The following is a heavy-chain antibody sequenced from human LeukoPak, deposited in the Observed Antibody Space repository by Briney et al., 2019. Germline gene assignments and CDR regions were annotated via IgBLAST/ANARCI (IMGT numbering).Heavy chain of an antibody. CDR2: ISGSGGSA. CDR3: GRGSVLRYFDWPG. Sequence: WESLRLSCAASGFTFSSYDMSWVRQPPGKGLEWVSDISGSGGSAYYADSVMGRCTIFRDISKKTLYLQMNSLRAEDTAVYYYGRGSVLRYFDWPGWGQGTLVAVSS. J-gene: IGHJ4*02. V-gene: IGHV3-23*01. D-gene: IGHD3-9*01. CDR1: GFTFSSYD.